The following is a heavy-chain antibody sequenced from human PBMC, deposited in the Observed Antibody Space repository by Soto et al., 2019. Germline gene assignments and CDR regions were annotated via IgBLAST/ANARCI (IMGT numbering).Heavy chain of an antibody. J-gene: IGHJ4*01. CDR2: ISYDGSNK. V-gene: IGHV3-30*03. CDR1: GFTFSGYG. Sequence: GGSLRLSCAASGFTFSGYGMHWVRQAPGKGLEWVAVISYDGSNKYYADSVRGRFAISRDDSKSMVYLQMDSLKTEDTAVYYCSTDSYFTLKLVRFDYWGLGTLVTVSS. D-gene: IGHD6-6*01. CDR3: STDSYFTLKLVRFDY.